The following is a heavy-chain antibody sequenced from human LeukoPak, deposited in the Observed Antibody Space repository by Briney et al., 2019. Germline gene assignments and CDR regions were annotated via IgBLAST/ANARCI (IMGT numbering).Heavy chain of an antibody. J-gene: IGHJ4*02. CDR3: ARSKVTYYYDAGGYYYFDY. Sequence: SETLSHTCSVSGGSITGSYWSWIRQSPGKGLEWIGHIYYSGTTNYSPSLRSRVTISVDTSNKQFSLKLRSVTAADTAVYYCARSKVTYYYDAGGYYYFDYWGQGALVTVSS. V-gene: IGHV4-59*01. D-gene: IGHD3-22*01. CDR1: GGSITGSY. CDR2: IYYSGTT.